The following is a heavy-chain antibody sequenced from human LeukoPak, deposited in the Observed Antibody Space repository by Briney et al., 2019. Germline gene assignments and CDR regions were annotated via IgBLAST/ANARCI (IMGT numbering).Heavy chain of an antibody. CDR2: ISSSSSYI. V-gene: IGHV3-21*01. Sequence: GGSLRLSCVASGFIFSSYNINWVRQAPGKGLEWVSFISSSSSYIFYADSVKGRFTISRDNAKNSLYLQMNSLRAEDTAVYYCAVSGSWVGNWFDPWGQGTLVTVSS. J-gene: IGHJ5*02. CDR3: AVSGSWVGNWFDP. CDR1: GFIFSSYN. D-gene: IGHD1-26*01.